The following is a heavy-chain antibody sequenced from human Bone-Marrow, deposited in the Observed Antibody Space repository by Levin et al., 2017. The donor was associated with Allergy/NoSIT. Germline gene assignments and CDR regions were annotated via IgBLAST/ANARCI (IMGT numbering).Heavy chain of an antibody. D-gene: IGHD5-12*01. CDR1: GDAIRTGTYY. J-gene: IGHJ4*02. Sequence: SETLSLTCSVSGDAIRTGTYYWSWIRQHPGKGLEWIAYIYNSGNTYYNPSLKSRTTISIDKSKNQFSLSLTSVTAADTAVYYCAGSLDIVTTMAFDFWGQGTLATVSS. V-gene: IGHV4-31*03. CDR2: IYNSGNT. CDR3: AGSLDIVTTMAFDF.